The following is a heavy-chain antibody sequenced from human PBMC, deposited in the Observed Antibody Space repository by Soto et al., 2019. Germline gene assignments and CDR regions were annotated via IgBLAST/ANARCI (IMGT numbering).Heavy chain of an antibody. CDR2: IWYDGSNK. V-gene: IGHV3-33*08. Sequence: VQVVESGGGLVKPGGSLRLSCAASGFTFSSYGMHWVRQAPGKGLEWVAVIWYDGSNKYYADSVKGRFTISRDNSKNTLYLQMNSLRAEDTAVYYCARIRTYFPHQDYGMDVWGQGTTVTVSS. CDR3: ARIRTYFPHQDYGMDV. D-gene: IGHD1-1*01. J-gene: IGHJ6*02. CDR1: GFTFSSYG.